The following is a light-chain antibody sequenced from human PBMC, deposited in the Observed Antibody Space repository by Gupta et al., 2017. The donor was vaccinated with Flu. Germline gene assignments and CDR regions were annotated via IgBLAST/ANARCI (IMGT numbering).Light chain of an antibody. Sequence: SLLTQPPSSSGHPGQRLTISCSGSNSHLGRNTPSWYHQLPGASPKLIIQNDNQRPSGVPVRFSGSKAGNSASLTISGLQSEDEGDYYCATWDNSLNCPVFGGGTKLTVL. J-gene: IGLJ3*02. CDR1: NSHLGRNT. V-gene: IGLV1-44*01. CDR2: NDN. CDR3: ATWDNSLNCPV.